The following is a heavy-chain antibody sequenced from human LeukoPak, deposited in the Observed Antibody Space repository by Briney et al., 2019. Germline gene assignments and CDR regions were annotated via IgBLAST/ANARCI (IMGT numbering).Heavy chain of an antibody. J-gene: IGHJ4*02. CDR2: INPNSADT. V-gene: IGHV1-2*02. Sequence: ASVKVSCKTSGYTFTDYYMHWVRQAPGQGLEWMGWINPNSADTNYAQKFQGRVTMTRDTSISTAYMELSRLRSDDTAVYYCARDGHSSGFDYWGQGTLVTVSS. CDR1: GYTFTDYY. D-gene: IGHD6-19*01. CDR3: ARDGHSSGFDY.